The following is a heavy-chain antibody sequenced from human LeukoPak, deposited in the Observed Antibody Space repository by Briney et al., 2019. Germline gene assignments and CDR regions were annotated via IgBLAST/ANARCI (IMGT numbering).Heavy chain of an antibody. Sequence: GGSLRLSCAASGFTFSTYSMTWVRQAPGKGLEWVSSISSGSSDISYADSVKGRFTISRDNAKNSLYLQMNSLRAEDTAVYYCARGGGYYFDYWGQGTLVTVSS. J-gene: IGHJ4*02. CDR3: ARGGGYYFDY. V-gene: IGHV3-21*01. D-gene: IGHD4-23*01. CDR1: GFTFSTYS. CDR2: ISSGSSDI.